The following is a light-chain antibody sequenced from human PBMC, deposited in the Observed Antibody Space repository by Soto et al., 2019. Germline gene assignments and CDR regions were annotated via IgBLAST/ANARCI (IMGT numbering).Light chain of an antibody. J-gene: IGKJ3*01. CDR2: GAS. V-gene: IGKV3-20*01. CDR1: QSVSSDY. CDR3: QYYDNTPPSVT. Sequence: EIVLTQSPDTLSLSPGERATLSCRASQSVSSDYLVWYQQKPGQAPRLLIYGASRRATGIPDRFSGGGSGTDFILTISRLEPEDFAVYYCQYYDNTPPSVTFGPGTKVDIK.